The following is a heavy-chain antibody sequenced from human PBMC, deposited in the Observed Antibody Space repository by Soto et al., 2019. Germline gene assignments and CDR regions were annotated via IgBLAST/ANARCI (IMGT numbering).Heavy chain of an antibody. D-gene: IGHD2-21*01. CDR3: AKGSQMWTPDY. Sequence: SVKVSCKASGYTFTYYAMHWVRQAPGQRLEWMGWISTGNGNTKYSQKFQGRVTITRDTSATTAYMGLSSLRSEDTAVYYCAKGSQMWTPDYWGQGTLVTVSS. CDR2: ISTGNGNT. V-gene: IGHV1-3*04. J-gene: IGHJ4*02. CDR1: GYTFTYYA.